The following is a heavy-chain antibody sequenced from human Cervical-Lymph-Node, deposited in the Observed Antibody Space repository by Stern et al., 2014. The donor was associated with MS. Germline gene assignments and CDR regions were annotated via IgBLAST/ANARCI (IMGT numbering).Heavy chain of an antibody. Sequence: QVQLQQSGSVAKKPGSSVKVSCKVSGGTFSTERISWVRQAPGQGLEWMGSIIPIFGPADYARQFQDRVTIIADESTSEVHMELSSLRSEDTGVYYCARLGSGYDSSYLDFWGQGSLVTVSS. D-gene: IGHD5-12*01. J-gene: IGHJ4*02. CDR3: ARLGSGYDSSYLDF. V-gene: IGHV1-69*13. CDR2: IIPIFGPA. CDR1: GGTFSTER.